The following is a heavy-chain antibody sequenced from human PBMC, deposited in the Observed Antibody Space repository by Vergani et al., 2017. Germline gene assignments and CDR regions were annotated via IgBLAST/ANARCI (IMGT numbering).Heavy chain of an antibody. V-gene: IGHV4-61*02. Sequence: QVQLQESGPGLVKPSQTLSLTCTVSGASINNDFYYWHWIRQPAGKGLEWIGRIYVSGITDYNSSLQSRVSMSVDTSKNQFSLTLTSVTAADTAVYFCARGSCLGGSCYKPLFDYWGQGTLVTVSS. CDR2: IYVSGIT. J-gene: IGHJ4*02. D-gene: IGHD2-15*01. CDR3: ARGSCLGGSCYKPLFDY. CDR1: GASINNDFYY.